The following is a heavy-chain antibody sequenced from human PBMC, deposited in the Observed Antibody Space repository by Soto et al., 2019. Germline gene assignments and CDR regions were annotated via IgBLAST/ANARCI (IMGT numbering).Heavy chain of an antibody. CDR3: ATWHEREHAFDV. CDR1: GLTISGKKY. Sequence: DVQLVESGGGLIQPGESLRLSCAAFGLTISGKKYVAWVRQAPGKGLEWVSALYDVDGSFYDDSVTGRFTTSSDSSNTSVYLQMNGLRPYDPAVYYCATWHEREHAFDVWGQGTTVTISS. CDR2: LYDVDGS. V-gene: IGHV3-53*01. D-gene: IGHD1-1*01. J-gene: IGHJ3*01.